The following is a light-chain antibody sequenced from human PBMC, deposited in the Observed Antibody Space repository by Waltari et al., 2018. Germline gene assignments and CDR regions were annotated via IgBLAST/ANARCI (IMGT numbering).Light chain of an antibody. CDR1: SSDIGNYNY. Sequence: QSALTQPASVSGSPGQSITISCTGTSSDIGNYNYVSWYKQHPGKAPKLMIYDVSNRPSVVSNRFSGSKSGNTASLTISGLQAEDEADYYCSSYTSSTTALFGTGTRVTVL. J-gene: IGLJ1*01. CDR3: SSYTSSTTAL. CDR2: DVS. V-gene: IGLV2-14*03.